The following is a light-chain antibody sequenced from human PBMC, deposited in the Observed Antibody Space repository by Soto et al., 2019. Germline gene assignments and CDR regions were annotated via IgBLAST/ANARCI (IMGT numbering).Light chain of an antibody. CDR2: GAS. CDR1: QSVSSNY. V-gene: IGKV3-20*01. Sequence: EIVLTQSPGTLSLSPGERATLSCRASQSVSSNYLAWYQQKPGQAPRLLIYGASSRAAGISVRVSGSGSGTDFTLTLSRLEPGDFAVYSCQHYGSSQYTFCHGTKLEIK. CDR3: QHYGSSQYT. J-gene: IGKJ2*01.